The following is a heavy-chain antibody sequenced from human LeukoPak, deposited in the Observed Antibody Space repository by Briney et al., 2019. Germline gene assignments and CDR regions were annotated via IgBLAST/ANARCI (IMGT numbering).Heavy chain of an antibody. Sequence: PGGFLRLSCAGSGFTFEDYGMSWFRQVAGKGLEWVSGISWNGGRTGYPDSLKGRFTVSRDNARNSLYLQINNLRAEDTALYYCARYPRGVGYMDVWGKGTMVTVSS. J-gene: IGHJ6*03. D-gene: IGHD3-10*01. CDR1: GFTFEDYG. CDR3: ARYPRGVGYMDV. V-gene: IGHV3-20*04. CDR2: ISWNGGRT.